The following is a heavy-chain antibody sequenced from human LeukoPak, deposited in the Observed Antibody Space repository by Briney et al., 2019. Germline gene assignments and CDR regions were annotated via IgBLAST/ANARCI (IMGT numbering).Heavy chain of an antibody. CDR2: IKQDGSEK. J-gene: IGHJ4*02. Sequence: GGSLRLSCAASGFTFSYYWMGWVRQAPGKGLEWVANIKQDGSEKNYVDSVKGRFTISRDNDKNSLYLQMNSLRAEDTAVYYCASEDYSYGYGDYWGQGTLVTVSS. CDR1: GFTFSYYW. D-gene: IGHD5-18*01. CDR3: ASEDYSYGYGDY. V-gene: IGHV3-7*04.